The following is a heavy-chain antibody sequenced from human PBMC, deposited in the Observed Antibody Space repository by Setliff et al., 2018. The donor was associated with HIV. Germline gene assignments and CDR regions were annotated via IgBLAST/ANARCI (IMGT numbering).Heavy chain of an antibody. CDR3: ARALRGSGEDS. CDR2: ISWNGGET. J-gene: IGHJ5*01. V-gene: IGHV3-43D*03. D-gene: IGHD3-10*01. CDR1: GFIFDHYA. Sequence: GGSLRLSCATSGFIFDHYAMYWVRQRPGKGLEWVSLISWNGGETFYADSVRGRFTISRDNARNSGFLQMNSLRVEDTAVYYCARALRGSGEDSWGQGTLVTVSS.